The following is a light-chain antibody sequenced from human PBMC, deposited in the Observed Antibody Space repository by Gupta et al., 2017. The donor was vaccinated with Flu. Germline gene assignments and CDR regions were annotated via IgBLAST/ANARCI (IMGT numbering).Light chain of an antibody. Sequence: DIQMTQSPSSVSASVGDRVTITCRASQDISSWLAWYQQKPGKAPKFLIYAASNLQSGVPSRFSGSGYGTDFTLTISSLQPEDFATYYCQQANDFPKTFGQGTKVEIK. J-gene: IGKJ1*01. CDR3: QQANDFPKT. CDR2: AAS. CDR1: QDISSW. V-gene: IGKV1-12*01.